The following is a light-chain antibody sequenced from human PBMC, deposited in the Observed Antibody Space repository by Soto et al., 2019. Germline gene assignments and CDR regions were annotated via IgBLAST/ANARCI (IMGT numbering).Light chain of an antibody. V-gene: IGKV1-5*03. J-gene: IGKJ1*01. CDR1: QSISCW. CDR3: QQYNRYWT. Sequence: DIQMTQSPSTLSASVGDRVTITCRASQSISCWLALYQQKPGKDPKLLIYQASSLASGVPTRFSGGGSGTEFNFTISSLQTDDFAIYYCQQYNRYWTFGQGTKVEIK. CDR2: QAS.